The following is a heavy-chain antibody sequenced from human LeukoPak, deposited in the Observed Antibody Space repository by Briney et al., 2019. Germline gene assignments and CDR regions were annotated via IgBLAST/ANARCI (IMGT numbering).Heavy chain of an antibody. D-gene: IGHD7-27*01. J-gene: IGHJ4*02. V-gene: IGHV3-30*18. CDR3: AKAANWGSFDY. CDR2: ISYDGNSK. Sequence: GGSLRLSCAASGLTFSRYDMHWVRQAPGKGLEWVAVISYDGNSKYYADSVKGRFTISRDNSKNTLYLQMNSLRAEDTAVYYCAKAANWGSFDYWGQGTLVTVSP. CDR1: GLTFSRYD.